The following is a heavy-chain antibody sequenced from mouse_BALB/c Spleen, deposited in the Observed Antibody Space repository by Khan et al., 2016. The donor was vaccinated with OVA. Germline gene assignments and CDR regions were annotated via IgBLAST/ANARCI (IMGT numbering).Heavy chain of an antibody. Sequence: EVKLLESGPGLVKPSQSLSLTCTVTGYSITSGYGWNWIRQFPGNKLEWMGYISHSGSTNYNPSLKSRISITRDTSKNQFFLQLNSVTTEDTATYYCARTARIKYWGQGTTLTVSS. CDR3: ARTARIKY. J-gene: IGHJ2*01. CDR1: GYSITSGYG. CDR2: ISHSGST. D-gene: IGHD1-2*01. V-gene: IGHV3-2*02.